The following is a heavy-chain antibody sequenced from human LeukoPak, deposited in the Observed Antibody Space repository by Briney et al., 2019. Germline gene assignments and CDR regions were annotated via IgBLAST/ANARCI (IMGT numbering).Heavy chain of an antibody. Sequence: PGESLRISCKGSGYSFTSYWISWVRQMPGKGLEWMGRIDPSDSYTNYSPSFQGHVTISADKSISTAYLQWSSLKASDTAMYYCAGADIAVAGNAEYFQHWGQGTLVTVSS. CDR3: AGADIAVAGNAEYFQH. J-gene: IGHJ1*01. CDR1: GYSFTSYW. V-gene: IGHV5-10-1*01. D-gene: IGHD6-19*01. CDR2: IDPSDSYT.